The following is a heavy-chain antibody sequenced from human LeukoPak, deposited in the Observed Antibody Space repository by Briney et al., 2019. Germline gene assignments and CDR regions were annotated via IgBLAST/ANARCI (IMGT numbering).Heavy chain of an antibody. Sequence: SETLSLTCTVSGGSLISTTYYWGWIRQPPGEGLEWIGSIDYSGSTYYNPSLKSRVTISVDTSKNQFSLNLSSVTAADTAVYSCARASGSSWYERRLRAYYYYMDVWGKGTTVTVSS. CDR3: ARASGSSWYERRLRAYYYYMDV. V-gene: IGHV4-39*07. CDR1: GGSLISTTYY. D-gene: IGHD6-13*01. J-gene: IGHJ6*03. CDR2: IDYSGST.